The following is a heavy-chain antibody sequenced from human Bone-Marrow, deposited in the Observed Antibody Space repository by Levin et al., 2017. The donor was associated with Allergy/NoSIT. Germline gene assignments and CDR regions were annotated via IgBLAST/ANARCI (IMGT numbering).Heavy chain of an antibody. CDR3: AKGGGGPVVTENREQ. D-gene: IGHD2-21*02. J-gene: IGHJ1*01. Sequence: GGSLRLSCAASGFMFSDYGMHWVRQAPGKGLEWVALISINGVDTYYEDSVKGRFTISRDNSKNTLYLQLSSLTIDDTAVYYCAKGGGGPVVTENREQWGQGTLVTISS. V-gene: IGHV3-30*18. CDR1: GFMFSDYG. CDR2: ISINGVDT.